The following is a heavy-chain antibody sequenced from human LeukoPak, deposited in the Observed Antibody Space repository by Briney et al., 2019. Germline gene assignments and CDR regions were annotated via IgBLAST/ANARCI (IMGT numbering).Heavy chain of an antibody. J-gene: IGHJ4*02. CDR1: GFTFSSYG. CDR3: AKVACSITSCYFADY. D-gene: IGHD2-2*01. V-gene: IGHV3-30*18. CDR2: ISYDGSNK. Sequence: GGSLRLSCAASGFTFSSYGMHWVRQAPGKGLEWVAVISYDGSNKYYADSVKGRFTISRDSSKNTLFLQMDSLRAEDTAVYYCAKVACSITSCYFADYWGQGTMVTVSS.